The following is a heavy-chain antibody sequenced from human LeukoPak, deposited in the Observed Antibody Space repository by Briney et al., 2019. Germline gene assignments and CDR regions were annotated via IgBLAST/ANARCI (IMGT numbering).Heavy chain of an antibody. Sequence: GGSLRLSCAASGFTVSSNYMSWVRQAPGKGLEWVSVIYSGGSTYYADSVKGRFTISRDNSKNTLYLQMNSLRAEDTAVYYCARARYSGYDSPYYFGYWGQGTLVTVSS. CDR1: GFTVSSNY. CDR3: ARARYSGYDSPYYFGY. D-gene: IGHD5-12*01. CDR2: IYSGGST. J-gene: IGHJ4*02. V-gene: IGHV3-53*01.